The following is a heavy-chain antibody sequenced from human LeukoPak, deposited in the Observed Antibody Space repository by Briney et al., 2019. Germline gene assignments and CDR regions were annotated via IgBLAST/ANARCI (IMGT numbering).Heavy chain of an antibody. D-gene: IGHD5-24*01. CDR3: ARGPGRDGYNSPYYFDY. Sequence: GGSLRLSCAASGFTFSSYRMNWVRQAPGKGLEWVSSISSSGVYIYYADSLKGRFTISRDNAKNSLYLQMNSLRAEDTAVYYCARGPGRDGYNSPYYFDYWGQGTLVTVSS. V-gene: IGHV3-21*06. J-gene: IGHJ4*02. CDR2: ISSSGVYI. CDR1: GFTFSSYR.